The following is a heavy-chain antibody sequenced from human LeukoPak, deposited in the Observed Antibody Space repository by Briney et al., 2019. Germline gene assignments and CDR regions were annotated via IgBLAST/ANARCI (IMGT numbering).Heavy chain of an antibody. CDR2: FDPEDGET. CDR3: ATDGIAVAGTYYYYYGMDV. Sequence: ASVTVSCTASGYTFTGYYMHWVRQAPGKGLEWMGGFDPEDGETIYAQKFQGRVTMTEDTSTDTAYMELSSLRSEDTAVYYCATDGIAVAGTYYYYYGMDVWGQGTTVTVSS. J-gene: IGHJ6*02. D-gene: IGHD6-19*01. V-gene: IGHV1-24*01. CDR1: GYTFTGYY.